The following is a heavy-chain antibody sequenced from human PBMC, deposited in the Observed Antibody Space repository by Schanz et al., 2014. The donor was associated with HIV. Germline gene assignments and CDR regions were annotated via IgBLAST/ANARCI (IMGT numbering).Heavy chain of an antibody. CDR3: AKADEIRHFDWYHPPFDS. Sequence: EVQLLESGGGLVQPGGSLRISCVASGFSFLRYEMSWVRQAPGKGLEWLSTLSGSGDRTYYADSVKGRVTISRDNSKNTLYLQMXXXRVXXXAVYYCAKADEIRHFDWYHPPFDSWGQGTLVTVSS. CDR2: LSGSGDRT. V-gene: IGHV3-23*01. J-gene: IGHJ4*02. CDR1: GFSFLRYE. D-gene: IGHD3-9*01.